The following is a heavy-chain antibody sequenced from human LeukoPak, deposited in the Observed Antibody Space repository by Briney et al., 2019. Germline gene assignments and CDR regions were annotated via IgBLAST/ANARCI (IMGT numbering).Heavy chain of an antibody. CDR1: GFTFSSHS. D-gene: IGHD3-10*01. CDR2: IGGSGKNT. Sequence: GGSLRLSCAASGFTFSSHSMSWVRQAPGKGLEWVSSIGGSGKNTFYADAVKGRFTMSKDNSKDTLYLQMNSLRAEDTAVYYCAKDLETINPTMDWGQGTLVTVSS. J-gene: IGHJ4*02. V-gene: IGHV3-23*01. CDR3: AKDLETINPTMD.